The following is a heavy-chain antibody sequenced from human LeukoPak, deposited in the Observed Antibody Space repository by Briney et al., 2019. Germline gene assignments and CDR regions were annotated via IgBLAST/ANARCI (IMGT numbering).Heavy chain of an antibody. CDR2: IWYDGSNK. CDR3: ARDMATASFDY. CDR1: GFTFSSYG. Sequence: GGSLRLSCAASGFTFSSYGMHWVRQAPGEGLEWVAVIWYDGSNKYYADSVKGRFTISRDNSKNTLYLQMNSLRAEDTAVYYCARDMATASFDYWGQGTLVTVSS. V-gene: IGHV3-33*01. D-gene: IGHD5-24*01. J-gene: IGHJ4*02.